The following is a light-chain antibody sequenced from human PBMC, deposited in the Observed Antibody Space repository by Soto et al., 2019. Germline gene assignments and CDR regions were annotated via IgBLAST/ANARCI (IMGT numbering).Light chain of an antibody. V-gene: IGKV3-20*01. CDR3: QHYGSSVTCT. CDR2: AAS. J-gene: IGKJ1*01. Sequence: EVVLTQSPGTLSLSPGERATLSCRASQSVTSSYLAWYQQKPGQAPRLLIYAASSRATGIPDRFSGSGSGKDFTLSISRLEPEDFAVYYCQHYGSSVTCTFGQGTKVEIK. CDR1: QSVTSSY.